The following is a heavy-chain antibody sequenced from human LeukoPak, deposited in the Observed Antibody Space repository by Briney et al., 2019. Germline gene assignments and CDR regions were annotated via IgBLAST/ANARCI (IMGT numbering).Heavy chain of an antibody. CDR3: ARLFPTVTHHYYYYYMDV. D-gene: IGHD4-17*01. CDR1: GGSISSYY. CDR2: IKYSGDT. V-gene: IGHV4-59*12. Sequence: SETLSLTCSISGGSISSYYWSWIRQPPGKGLEWIGYIKYSGDTNNNPSLKSRVTVSLDTSKNQFSLKLSSVTAADTAVYYCARLFPTVTHHYYYYYMDVWGKGTTVTISS. J-gene: IGHJ6*03.